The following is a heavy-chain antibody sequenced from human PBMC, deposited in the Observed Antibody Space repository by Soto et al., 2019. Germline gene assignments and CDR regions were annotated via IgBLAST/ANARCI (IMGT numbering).Heavy chain of an antibody. CDR1: GFTFSNNA. D-gene: IGHD1-1*01. V-gene: IGHV3-30-3*01. CDR3: SRGTTTSAFSAMDV. J-gene: IGHJ6*02. CDR2: ISYDGSNK. Sequence: VQLVESGGGVVQPGRSLRLSCAASGFTFSNNAMDWVRQAPGKGLEWVAVISYDGSNKYIAESVKGRFTISRDNSKNPLFLQMNSLRAEDTAVYYCSRGTTTSAFSAMDVWGRVTTVTVSS.